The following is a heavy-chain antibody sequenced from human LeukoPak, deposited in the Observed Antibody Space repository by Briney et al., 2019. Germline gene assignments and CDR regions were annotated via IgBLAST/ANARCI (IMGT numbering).Heavy chain of an antibody. Sequence: TGGSLRLSCAASGFTFSSYAMSWVRQDPGKGLEWVSAISGSGGSTYYADSVKGRFTISRDNSKNTLYLQMNSLRAEDTAVYYCAKGSVEGDYGYDYWGQGTLVTVSS. D-gene: IGHD4-17*01. CDR2: ISGSGGST. CDR3: AKGSVEGDYGYDY. CDR1: GFTFSSYA. J-gene: IGHJ4*02. V-gene: IGHV3-23*01.